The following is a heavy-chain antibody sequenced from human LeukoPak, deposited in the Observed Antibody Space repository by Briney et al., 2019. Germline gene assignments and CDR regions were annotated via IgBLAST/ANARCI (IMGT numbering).Heavy chain of an antibody. Sequence: GGSLRLSCAASGFTFSSYWMSWVRQAPGKGLERVANIKQDGSEKYYVDSVKGRFTISRDNAKNSLYLQMNSLRAEDTAVYYCARDRYSSSWYPDYGMDVWGQGTTVTVSS. J-gene: IGHJ6*02. D-gene: IGHD6-13*01. CDR2: IKQDGSEK. CDR1: GFTFSSYW. V-gene: IGHV3-7*01. CDR3: ARDRYSSSWYPDYGMDV.